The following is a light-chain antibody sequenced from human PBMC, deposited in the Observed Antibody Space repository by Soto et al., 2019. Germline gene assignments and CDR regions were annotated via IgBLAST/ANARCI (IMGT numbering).Light chain of an antibody. CDR3: QQYKSWPLT. CDR2: GAS. CDR1: QNLNIN. V-gene: IGKV3-15*01. J-gene: IGKJ4*01. Sequence: EIVMTQSPATLSVSPGERATLSCRASQNLNINLAWYQQNPGQSPRLLIFGASNRATGIPVRFSGSGSGTEFTLTIRSLQSEDFAVYYCQQYKSWPLTFGGGTKVEIK.